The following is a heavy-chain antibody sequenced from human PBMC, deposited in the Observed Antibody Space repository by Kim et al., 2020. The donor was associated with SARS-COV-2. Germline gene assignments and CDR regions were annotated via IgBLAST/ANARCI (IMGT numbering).Heavy chain of an antibody. D-gene: IGHD4-4*01. J-gene: IGHJ6*02. CDR2: IVVGIGNT. Sequence: SVKVSCKASGFTFTSSAVQWVRQARGQRLEWIGWIVVGIGNTNYAQKFQERVTITRDMSTSTAYMELRSLRCEDTAVDYCAEDSKATTKYYYYGMDAWG. CDR3: AEDSKATTKYYYYGMDA. V-gene: IGHV1-58*01. CDR1: GFTFTSSA.